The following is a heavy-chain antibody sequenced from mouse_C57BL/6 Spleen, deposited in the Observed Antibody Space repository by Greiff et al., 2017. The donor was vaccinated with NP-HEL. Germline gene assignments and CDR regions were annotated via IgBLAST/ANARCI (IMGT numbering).Heavy chain of an antibody. CDR3: ERGDY. V-gene: IGHV1-4*01. CDR1: GYTFTSYT. J-gene: IGHJ2*01. CDR2: INPSSGYT. Sequence: VQLQQSGAELARPGASVKMSCKASGYTFTSYTMHWVKQRPGQGLEWIGYINPSSGYTKYNQKFKDKATLTADKSSSTADMQQRRLTSEDSAVENGERGDYWGQGTTLTVST.